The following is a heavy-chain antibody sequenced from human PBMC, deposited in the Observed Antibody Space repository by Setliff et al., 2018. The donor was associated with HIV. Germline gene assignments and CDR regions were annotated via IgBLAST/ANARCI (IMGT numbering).Heavy chain of an antibody. D-gene: IGHD2-2*01. CDR2: ISAYNGNT. J-gene: IGHJ4*02. CDR1: GYTFTSYG. Sequence: ASVNVSCKASGYTFTSYGISWVRQAPGQGLEWMGWISAYNGNTNYAQKLQGRVTMTTDTSTSTAYMELRSLRSDDTAVYYCARGNSLIPAARLGFDYWGQGTLVTVSS. V-gene: IGHV1-18*01. CDR3: ARGNSLIPAARLGFDY.